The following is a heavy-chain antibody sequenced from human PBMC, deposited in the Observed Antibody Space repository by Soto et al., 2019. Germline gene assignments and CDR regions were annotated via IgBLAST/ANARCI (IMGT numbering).Heavy chain of an antibody. D-gene: IGHD1-7*01. Sequence: GGSLRLSCAASGFTFSSYEMNWVRQAPGKGLEWVSYISSGGTTIYYADSVKGRFTISRDNAKNSLYLQMNSLRGEDTAVYYCASTPWNYGENRYFDYWGQGTLVTVSS. CDR3: ASTPWNYGENRYFDY. J-gene: IGHJ4*02. CDR2: ISSGGTTI. CDR1: GFTFSSYE. V-gene: IGHV3-48*03.